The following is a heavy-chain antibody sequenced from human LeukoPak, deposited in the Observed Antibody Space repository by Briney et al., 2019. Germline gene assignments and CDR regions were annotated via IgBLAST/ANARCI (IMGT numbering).Heavy chain of an antibody. V-gene: IGHV4-30-4*01. CDR2: IYYSGST. CDR3: ARDYGELRGFDI. CDR1: GGSISSGDYY. Sequence: SQTLSLTCTVSGGSISSGDYYWSWIRQPPGKGLEWIGYIYYSGSTYYNPSLKSRVTISVDTSKNQFSLKLSSVTAVDTAVYYCARDYGELRGFDIWGQGTMVTVSS. J-gene: IGHJ3*02. D-gene: IGHD1-26*01.